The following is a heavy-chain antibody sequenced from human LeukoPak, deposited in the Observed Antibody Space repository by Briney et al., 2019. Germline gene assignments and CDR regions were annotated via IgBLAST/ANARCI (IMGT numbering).Heavy chain of an antibody. Sequence: GGSLRLSCAASGFTFSSYWMHWVRQAPGKGLVWVSRINSDGSITSYADSVKGRFSISRDNAKNTLYLQMNSLRAEDTAVYYCARVQGYDFWSGRHVDYWGQGTLVTVSS. CDR2: INSDGSIT. D-gene: IGHD3-3*01. J-gene: IGHJ4*02. V-gene: IGHV3-74*01. CDR1: GFTFSSYW. CDR3: ARVQGYDFWSGRHVDY.